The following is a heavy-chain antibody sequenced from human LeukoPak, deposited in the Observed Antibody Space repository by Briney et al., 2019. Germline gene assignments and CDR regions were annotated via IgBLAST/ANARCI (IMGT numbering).Heavy chain of an antibody. CDR2: INPNSGGA. CDR1: GYTFTGYY. V-gene: IGHV1-2*02. J-gene: IGHJ4*02. Sequence: ASVKVSCKASGYTFTGYYMHWVRQAPGRGLEWMGWINPNSGGANYAQKFQGRVTMTRDTSISTGYMELSSLRSDDTAVYYCARSADYSNQHNDYWGQGTLVTVSS. CDR3: ARSADYSNQHNDY. D-gene: IGHD4-11*01.